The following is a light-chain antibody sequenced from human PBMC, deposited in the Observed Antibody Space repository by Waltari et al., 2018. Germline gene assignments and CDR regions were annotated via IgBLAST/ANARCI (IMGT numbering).Light chain of an antibody. J-gene: IGKJ2*01. CDR1: QSISSW. CDR3: QQYYSTPNT. V-gene: IGKV1-5*03. CDR2: RAS. Sequence: DIQMTQSPSTLSASVGDRVTITCRASQSISSWLAWYQQKPGKAPNLLISRASSLESGVPSRFSGSGSGTEFSLAISSLQAEDVAVYYCQQYYSTPNTFGQGTKVEIK.